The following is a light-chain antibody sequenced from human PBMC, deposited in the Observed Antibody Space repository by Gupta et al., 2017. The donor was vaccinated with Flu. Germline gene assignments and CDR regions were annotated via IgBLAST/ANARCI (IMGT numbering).Light chain of an antibody. V-gene: IGKV3-20*01. CDR2: GAS. J-gene: IGKJ1*01. CDR1: QSVSSSY. CDR3: QQYGSSPGT. Sequence: EIVLTQSQGPLSLSPGERATLSCRASQSVSSSYLAWYQQKPGQAPRLLIYGASSRATGIPDRFSGSGSGTEFTLTISRLEPEDFAVYYCQQYGSSPGTFGQGTKVEIK.